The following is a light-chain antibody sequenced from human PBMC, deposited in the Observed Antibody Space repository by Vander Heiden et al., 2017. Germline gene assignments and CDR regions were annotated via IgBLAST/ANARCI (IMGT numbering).Light chain of an antibody. CDR1: QSVSSY. CDR2: DAS. J-gene: IGKJ4*01. CDR3: QQRSNWPAA. V-gene: IGKV3-11*02. Sequence: ILLTHSPATLSLSPGQSATLSCRASQSVSSYLAWYQQKPGQAPRLLIYDASNRATGVPARFSGSGSERDFTLTISSLEPEDFAIYYCQQRSNWPAAFGGGTMVEIK.